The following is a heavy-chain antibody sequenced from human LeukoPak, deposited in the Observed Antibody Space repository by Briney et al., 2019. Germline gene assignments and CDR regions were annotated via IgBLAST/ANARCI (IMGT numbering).Heavy chain of an antibody. V-gene: IGHV1-69*04. J-gene: IGHJ5*02. CDR1: GGTFXSYA. CDR3: ARVTTATPQDHLFDP. CDR2: IIPILGIA. Sequence: SVTVSCXXXGGTFXSYAISWVRQAPGQGLEWMGRIIPILGIANYAQKFQGRVTITADKSTSTAYMELSSLRSEDTAVYYCARVTTATPQDHLFDPWGQGTLVTVSS. D-gene: IGHD1-26*01.